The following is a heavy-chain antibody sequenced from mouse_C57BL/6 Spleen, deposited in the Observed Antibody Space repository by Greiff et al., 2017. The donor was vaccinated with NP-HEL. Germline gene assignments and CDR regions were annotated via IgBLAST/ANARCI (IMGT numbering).Heavy chain of an antibody. V-gene: IGHV1-26*01. CDR2: INPNNGGT. CDR3: ARGPYGSKAWFAY. D-gene: IGHD1-1*01. CDR1: GYTFTDYY. J-gene: IGHJ3*01. Sequence: VQLQQSGPELVKPGASVKISCKASGYTFTDYYMNWVKQSHGKSLEWIGDINPNNGGTSYNQKFKGKATLTVDKSSSTAYMELRSLTSEDSAVYYCARGPYGSKAWFAYWGQGTLVTVSA.